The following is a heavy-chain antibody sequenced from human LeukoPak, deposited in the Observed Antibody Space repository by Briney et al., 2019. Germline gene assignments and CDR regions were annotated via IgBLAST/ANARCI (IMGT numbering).Heavy chain of an antibody. CDR3: ARYDYGDFDY. CDR2: ISSSGSTI. D-gene: IGHD4/OR15-4a*01. Sequence: GGSLRLSCAASGFTFSSYEMNWVRQAPGKGLEWVSYISSSGSTIYYADSVKGRFTISRDNAKNSLYLQMNSLRAEDTAVYYCARYDYGDFDYWGQGILVTVSS. J-gene: IGHJ4*02. V-gene: IGHV3-48*03. CDR1: GFTFSSYE.